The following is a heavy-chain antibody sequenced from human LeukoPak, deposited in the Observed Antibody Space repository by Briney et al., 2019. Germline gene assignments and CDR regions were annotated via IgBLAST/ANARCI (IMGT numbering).Heavy chain of an antibody. CDR3: ARGLGY. CDR1: GGSISSGGYY. J-gene: IGHJ4*02. CDR2: IFDSGST. V-gene: IGHV4-30-2*01. Sequence: SETLSLTCTVSGGSISSGGYYWSWIRQPPGKGLEWIGYIFDSGSTSYNPSLKSRVTISPDRSKNQFSLNLGSVTAADTAMYYCARGLGYWGQGTLVTVSS. D-gene: IGHD3-16*01.